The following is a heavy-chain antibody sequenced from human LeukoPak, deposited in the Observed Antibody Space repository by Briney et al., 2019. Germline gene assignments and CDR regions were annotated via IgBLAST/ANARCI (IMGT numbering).Heavy chain of an antibody. CDR2: IIPIFGTA. CDR1: GYTFTNYD. V-gene: IGHV1-69*13. J-gene: IGHJ4*02. Sequence: SVKVSCKASGYTFTNYDINWVRQATGQGLEWMGGIIPIFGTANYAQKFQGRVTITADESTSTAYMELSSLRSEDTAVYYCASGSGSYYNQLARLDYWGQGTLVTVSS. CDR3: ASGSGSYYNQLARLDY. D-gene: IGHD3-10*01.